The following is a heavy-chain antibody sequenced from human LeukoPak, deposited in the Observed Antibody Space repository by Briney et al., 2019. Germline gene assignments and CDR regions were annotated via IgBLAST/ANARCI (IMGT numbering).Heavy chain of an antibody. CDR3: ARDRGDAARFWSGWYMDV. Sequence: GGSLRLPCTASGFTFSSYSLNWVRQAPGKGLEWVSSVSTGSNYIYYADSVKGRFTISRDNDKNSLYLQMNSLRAEDTAVYYCARDRGDAARFWSGWYMDVWGKGTTVTVSS. CDR2: VSTGSNYI. D-gene: IGHD3-3*01. J-gene: IGHJ6*03. V-gene: IGHV3-21*01. CDR1: GFTFSSYS.